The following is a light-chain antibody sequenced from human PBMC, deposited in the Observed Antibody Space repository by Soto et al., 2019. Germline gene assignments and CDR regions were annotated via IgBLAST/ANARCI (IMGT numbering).Light chain of an antibody. J-gene: IGLJ1*01. CDR2: YDD. CDR1: SSNIGNNA. CDR3: AAWDDSLNVYV. Sequence: QSVLTQPPSVSEAPRQRVTISCSGSSSNIGNNAVNWYQQLPGKAPKLLIYYDDLLPSGVSDRFSGSKSGNSASLAISGLQSEDEADYYCAAWDDSLNVYVFGTGTKLTVL. V-gene: IGLV1-36*01.